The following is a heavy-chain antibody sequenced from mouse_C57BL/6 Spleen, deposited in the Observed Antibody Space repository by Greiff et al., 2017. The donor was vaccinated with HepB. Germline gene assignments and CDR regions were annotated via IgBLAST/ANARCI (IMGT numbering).Heavy chain of an antibody. CDR2: ISSGGDYI. V-gene: IGHV5-9-1*02. Sequence: EVMLVESGEGLVKPGGSLKLSCAASGFTFSSYAMSWVRQTPEKRLEWVAYISSGGDYIYYADTVKGRFTISRDNARNTLSLQMSSLKSEDTAMDYCTRGGLRWFAYWGQGTLVTVSA. CDR3: TRGGLRWFAY. J-gene: IGHJ3*01. CDR1: GFTFSSYA. D-gene: IGHD1-1*01.